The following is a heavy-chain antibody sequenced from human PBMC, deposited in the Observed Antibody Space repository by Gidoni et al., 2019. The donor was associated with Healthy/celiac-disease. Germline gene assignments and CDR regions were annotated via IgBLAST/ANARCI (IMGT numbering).Heavy chain of an antibody. CDR2: ISSSSSYI. CDR3: AVYCSGGSCNPGYYYGMDV. CDR1: GFTFSSYS. J-gene: IGHJ6*02. D-gene: IGHD2-15*01. Sequence: EVQLVESGGGLVKPGGSLRLSCAASGFTFSSYSMNWVRQAPGKGLEWVSSISSSSSYIYYADSVKGRFTISRDNAKNSLYLQMNSLRAEDTAVYYCAVYCSGGSCNPGYYYGMDVWGQGTTVTVSS. V-gene: IGHV3-21*01.